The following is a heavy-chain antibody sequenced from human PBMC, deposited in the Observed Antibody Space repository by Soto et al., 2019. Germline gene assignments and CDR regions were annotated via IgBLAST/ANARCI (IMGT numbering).Heavy chain of an antibody. D-gene: IGHD6-13*01. V-gene: IGHV1-3*01. CDR3: AGDWHVKPDHSSSWSLPWSYYYGMDV. J-gene: IGHJ6*02. CDR2: INAGNGNT. Sequence: ASVKVSCKASGYTFTSYAMHWVRQAPGQRLERMRWINAGNGNTKHSQTIQGRVTITRDTSASTAYMELSSLRSEDTAVYYCAGDWHVKPDHSSSWSLPWSYYYGMDVWGQGTTVTVSS. CDR1: GYTFTSYA.